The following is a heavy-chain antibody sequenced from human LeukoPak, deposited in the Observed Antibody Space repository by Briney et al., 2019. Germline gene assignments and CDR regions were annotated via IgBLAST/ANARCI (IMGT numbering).Heavy chain of an antibody. V-gene: IGHV1-69*04. CDR2: IIPIFGIA. Sequence: SVKDSCKASGGTFSSYAISWVRQAPGQRLEWMGRIIPIFGIANYAQKSQGRVTITADKSTSTAYMELSSLRSEDTAVYDCARDTGYSSGLYNYWGQGTLVTVSS. CDR1: GGTFSSYA. J-gene: IGHJ4*02. CDR3: ARDTGYSSGLYNY. D-gene: IGHD6-19*01.